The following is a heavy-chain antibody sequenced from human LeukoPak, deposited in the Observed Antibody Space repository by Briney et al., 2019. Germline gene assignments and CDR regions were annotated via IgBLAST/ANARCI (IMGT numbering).Heavy chain of an antibody. J-gene: IGHJ4*02. Sequence: SETLSLTCAVSGYSTSSGYYWGWIRQPPGKGLEWIGSIYHSGSTYYNPSLKSRVTISVDTSKNQFSLKLNSVTAADTAFYYCARDSSATQSFDYWGQGTLVTVSS. V-gene: IGHV4-38-2*02. CDR1: GYSTSSGYY. D-gene: IGHD6-25*01. CDR3: ARDSSATQSFDY. CDR2: IYHSGST.